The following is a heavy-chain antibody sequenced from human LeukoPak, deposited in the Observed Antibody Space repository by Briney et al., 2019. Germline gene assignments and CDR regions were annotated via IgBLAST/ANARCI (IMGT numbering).Heavy chain of an antibody. Sequence: GGSLRRSCAASGFTFSSYAIHWVRQAPGKGLEWVAIISYDGTNKYYADSVRGRFTISRDNSKNTLYLQMNSLRAEDTAVYYCARDFGWLSGFDNWGQGTLVTVSS. CDR3: ARDFGWLSGFDN. CDR1: GFTFSSYA. V-gene: IGHV3-30-3*01. CDR2: ISYDGTNK. J-gene: IGHJ4*02. D-gene: IGHD3-9*01.